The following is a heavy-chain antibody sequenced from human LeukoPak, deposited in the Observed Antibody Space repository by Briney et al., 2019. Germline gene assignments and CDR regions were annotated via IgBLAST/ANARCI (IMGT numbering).Heavy chain of an antibody. Sequence: WGSLRLSCAASGFTFSDYYMSWIRQAPGKGLEWVSYISSSGSTIYYADSVEGRFTISRDNAKNSLSLQMNGLRTEDTAVYYCARTPSAIAAANWFDPWGQGTLVTVSS. CDR1: GFTFSDYY. J-gene: IGHJ5*02. CDR2: ISSSGSTI. CDR3: ARTPSAIAAANWFDP. V-gene: IGHV3-11*01. D-gene: IGHD6-13*01.